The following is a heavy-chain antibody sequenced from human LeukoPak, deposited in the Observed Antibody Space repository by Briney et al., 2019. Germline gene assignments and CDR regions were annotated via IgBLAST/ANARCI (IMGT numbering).Heavy chain of an antibody. D-gene: IGHD3-9*01. CDR2: INHSGST. CDR3: ARFQAFGRYFDWLPLNAFDI. V-gene: IGHV4-34*01. CDR1: GGSFSGYY. Sequence: SETLSLTCAVYGGSFSGYYWSWTRQPPGKGLEWIGEINHSGSTNYNPSLKSRVTISVDTSKNQFSLKLSSVTAADTAVYYCARFQAFGRYFDWLPLNAFDIWGQGTMVTVSS. J-gene: IGHJ3*02.